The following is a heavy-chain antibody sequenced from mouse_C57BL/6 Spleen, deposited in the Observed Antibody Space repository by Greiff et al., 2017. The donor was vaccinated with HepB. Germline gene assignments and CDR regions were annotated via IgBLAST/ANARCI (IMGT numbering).Heavy chain of an antibody. CDR2: IDPETGGT. Sequence: VQLQQSGAELVRPGASVTLSCKASGYTFTDYEMHWVKQTPVHGLEWIGAIDPETGGTAYNQKFKGKAILTADKSSSTAYMELRSLTSEDSAVYYCTRDSSGGGFAYWGQGTLVTVSA. CDR1: GYTFTDYE. J-gene: IGHJ3*01. V-gene: IGHV1-15*01. D-gene: IGHD3-2*02. CDR3: TRDSSGGGFAY.